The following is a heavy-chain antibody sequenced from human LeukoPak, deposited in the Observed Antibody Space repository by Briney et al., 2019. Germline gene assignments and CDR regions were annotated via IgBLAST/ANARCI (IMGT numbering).Heavy chain of an antibody. Sequence: PGGSLRLSCAASGFTFSDYYMSWVRQAPGKGLEWVANIKQDGSEKYYVDSVKGRFTISRDSAKNSLYLQMNSLRAEDTAVYYCARVRTTVTYYFDYWGQGTLVTVSS. CDR1: GFTFSDYY. V-gene: IGHV3-7*01. D-gene: IGHD4-17*01. CDR3: ARVRTTVTYYFDY. CDR2: IKQDGSEK. J-gene: IGHJ4*02.